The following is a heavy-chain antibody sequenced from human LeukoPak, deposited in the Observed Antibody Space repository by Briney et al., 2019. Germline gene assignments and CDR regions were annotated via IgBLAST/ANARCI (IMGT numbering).Heavy chain of an antibody. J-gene: IGHJ4*02. CDR3: ARARGYSYGYFS. D-gene: IGHD5-18*01. Sequence: SETLSLTCAVYGGSFSGYYWSWIRQPPGKGLEWIGEINHSGSTNYNPSLKSRVTISVDTSKNQFSLKLSSVTAADTSVYYCARARGYSYGYFSWGQGTLVTVSS. V-gene: IGHV4-34*01. CDR1: GGSFSGYY. CDR2: INHSGST.